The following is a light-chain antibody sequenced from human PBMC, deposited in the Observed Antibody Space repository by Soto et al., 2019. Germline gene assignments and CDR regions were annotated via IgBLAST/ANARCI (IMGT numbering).Light chain of an antibody. Sequence: QSALTQPASVSGSLGQSITISCTGTSSDVGFYNYVSWYRQHPGKAPKLMIYEVSNRPSGVSNRFSGSKSGNTASLTISGLQAEDEADYYCSSYTTTDNVLFGGGTQLTVL. V-gene: IGLV2-14*01. J-gene: IGLJ2*01. CDR3: SSYTTTDNVL. CDR1: SSDVGFYNY. CDR2: EVS.